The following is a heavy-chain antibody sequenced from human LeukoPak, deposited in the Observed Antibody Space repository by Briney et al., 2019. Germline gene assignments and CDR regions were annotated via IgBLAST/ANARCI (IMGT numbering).Heavy chain of an antibody. V-gene: IGHV1-69*13. D-gene: IGHD4-23*01. CDR3: ARGWLAETTVVTPYNY. J-gene: IGHJ4*02. Sequence: SVKVSCKASGGSFSSYAINWVRQAPGQGLEWMEGIIPIFGTANYAQKFQDRVTITAVESMSTVYMELSSLRSEDTAVYYCARGWLAETTVVTPYNYWGQGTLVTVSS. CDR2: IIPIFGTA. CDR1: GGSFSSYA.